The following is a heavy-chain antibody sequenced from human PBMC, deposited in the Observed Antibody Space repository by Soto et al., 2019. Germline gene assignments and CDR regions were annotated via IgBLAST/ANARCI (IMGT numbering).Heavy chain of an antibody. V-gene: IGHV6-1*01. CDR3: ARHTIPISGVVITARRDYYYYGMDV. J-gene: IGHJ6*02. D-gene: IGHD3-3*01. CDR1: GDXVSSNSDA. Sequence: QXLSLTCAISGDXVSSNSDAWNWIRQSPARGLEWLGRTYCRSKWYNDYAVSVKSRITINPDTSNNQFSLQLNSVTHDDTAVYYRARHTIPISGVVITARRDYYYYGMDVWGQGTTVTVS. CDR2: TYCRSKWYN.